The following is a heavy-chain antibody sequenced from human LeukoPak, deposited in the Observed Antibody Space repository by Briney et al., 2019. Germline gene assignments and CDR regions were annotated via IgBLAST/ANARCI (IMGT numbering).Heavy chain of an antibody. D-gene: IGHD3-3*01. V-gene: IGHV1-69*04. CDR2: IIPILGIA. CDR1: GYTFTSYG. CDR3: AGSGYQWRFFDY. J-gene: IGHJ4*02. Sequence: SVKVSCKASGYTFTSYGISWVRQAPGQGLEWMGRIIPILGIANYAQKFQGRVTITADKSTSTAYMELSSLRSEDTAVYYCAGSGYQWRFFDYWGQGTLVTVSS.